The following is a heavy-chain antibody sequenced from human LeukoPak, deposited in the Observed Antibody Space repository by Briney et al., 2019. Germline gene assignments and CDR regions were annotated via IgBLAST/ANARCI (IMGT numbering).Heavy chain of an antibody. Sequence: GGSLRLSCAASGFTFSSYEMNWVRQAPGKGLEWVSYISSSGSTIYYADSVKGRFTISRDNAKNSLYLQMNSLRAEDTAVYYCAREGDSSGWTDYYYYMDVWGKGTTVTISS. CDR1: GFTFSSYE. CDR2: ISSSGSTI. V-gene: IGHV3-48*03. D-gene: IGHD6-19*01. CDR3: AREGDSSGWTDYYYYMDV. J-gene: IGHJ6*03.